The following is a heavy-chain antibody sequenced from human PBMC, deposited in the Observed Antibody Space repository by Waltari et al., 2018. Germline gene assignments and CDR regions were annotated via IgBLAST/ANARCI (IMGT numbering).Heavy chain of an antibody. CDR2: IWYDGSNK. J-gene: IGHJ4*02. CDR1: GFTFSSYG. CDR3: ARDSSGYYWIFDY. V-gene: IGHV3-33*01. Sequence: QVQLVESGGGVVQPGRSLRLSCAASGFTFSSYGMHWVRQALGKGLEWVAVIWYDGSNKYYADSVKGRFTISRDNSKNTLYLQMNSLRAEDTAVYYCARDSSGYYWIFDYWGQGTLVTVSS. D-gene: IGHD3-22*01.